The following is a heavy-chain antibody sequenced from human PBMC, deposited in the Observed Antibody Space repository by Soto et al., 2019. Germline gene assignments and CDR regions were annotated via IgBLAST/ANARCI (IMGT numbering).Heavy chain of an antibody. D-gene: IGHD3-22*01. CDR2: FDPEDGET. Sequence: ASVKVSCKVSGYTLTELSMHWVRQAPGKGLEWMGGFDPEDGETIYAQKFQGRVTMTEDTSTDTAYMELSSPRSEDTAVYYCATFRPDDSSGYLSFDPWGQGTLVTVSS. V-gene: IGHV1-24*01. CDR3: ATFRPDDSSGYLSFDP. CDR1: GYTLTELS. J-gene: IGHJ5*02.